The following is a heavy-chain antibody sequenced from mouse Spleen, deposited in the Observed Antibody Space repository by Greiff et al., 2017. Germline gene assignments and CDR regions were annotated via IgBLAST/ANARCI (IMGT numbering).Heavy chain of an antibody. D-gene: IGHD1-1*01. J-gene: IGHJ3*01. CDR1: GFTFSSYA. Sequence: EVQLVESGGGLVKLGGSLKLSCAASGFTFSSYAMSWVRQTPEKRLEWVATISSGGGNTYYPDSVKGRFTISRDNAKNTLYLQMSSLKSEDTAMYYCARQGHYASFAYWGQGTLVTVSA. V-gene: IGHV5-9-3*01. CDR3: ARQGHYASFAY. CDR2: ISSGGGNT.